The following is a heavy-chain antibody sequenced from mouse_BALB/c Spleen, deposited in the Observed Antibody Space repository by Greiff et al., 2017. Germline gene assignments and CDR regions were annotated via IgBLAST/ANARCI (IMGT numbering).Heavy chain of an antibody. J-gene: IGHJ3*01. D-gene: IGHD2-1*01. CDR3: ARDGNSWFAY. Sequence: EVQLVESGGGLVKPGGSLKLSCAASGFTFSSYAMSWVRQSPEKRLEWVAEISSGGSYTYYPDTVTGRFTISRDNAKNTLYLEMSSLRSEDTAMYYCARDGNSWFAYWGLGTLVTVSA. V-gene: IGHV5-9-4*01. CDR1: GFTFSSYA. CDR2: ISSGGSYT.